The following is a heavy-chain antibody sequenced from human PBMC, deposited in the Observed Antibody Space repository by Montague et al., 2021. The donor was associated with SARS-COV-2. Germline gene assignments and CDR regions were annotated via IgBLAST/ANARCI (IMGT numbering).Heavy chain of an antibody. CDR3: ARAAQKQYVLLWFGELLHDAFDI. CDR1: GFTFSSYA. Sequence: SLRLSCAASGFTFSSYAMHWVRQAPGKGLEWVAVISYDGSNKYYADSVKGRFTISRDNSKNTLYLQMNSLRAEDTAVYYCARAAQKQYVLLWFGELLHDAFDIGGQGTRATVPS. V-gene: IGHV3-30-3*01. D-gene: IGHD3-10*01. J-gene: IGHJ3*02. CDR2: ISYDGSNK.